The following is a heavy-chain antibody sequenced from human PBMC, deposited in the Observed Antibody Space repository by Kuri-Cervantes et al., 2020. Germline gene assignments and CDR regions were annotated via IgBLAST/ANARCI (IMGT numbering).Heavy chain of an antibody. V-gene: IGHV1-2*02. Sequence: ASVKVSCKASGYTFTGYYMHWVRQAPGQGLEWMGWINPNSGGTNYAQKFQGRVTMTRDTSISTAYMELSRLRSDDTAVYYCATPYCSSTSCQYNWFDPWGQGTRVTVSS. D-gene: IGHD2-2*01. CDR2: INPNSGGT. J-gene: IGHJ5*02. CDR3: ATPYCSSTSCQYNWFDP. CDR1: GYTFTGYY.